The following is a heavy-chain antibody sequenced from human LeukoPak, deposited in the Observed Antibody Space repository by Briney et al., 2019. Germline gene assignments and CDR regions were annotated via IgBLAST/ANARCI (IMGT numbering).Heavy chain of an antibody. D-gene: IGHD3-10*01. Sequence: SETLSLTCTVSGGSISSYYWSWIRQPPGKGLEWIGYIYYSGSTNYNPSLKSRVTISVDTSKNQFSLKLSSVTAADTAVYYCERDHRVPTGVRAPRPYWFDPWGQGTLVTVSS. CDR3: ERDHRVPTGVRAPRPYWFDP. CDR2: IYYSGST. V-gene: IGHV4-59*01. CDR1: GGSISSYY. J-gene: IGHJ5*02.